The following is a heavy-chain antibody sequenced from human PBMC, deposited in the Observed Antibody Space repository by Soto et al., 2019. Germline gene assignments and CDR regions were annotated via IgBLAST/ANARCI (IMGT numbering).Heavy chain of an antibody. CDR1: GFTFSSYA. CDR3: AKDGTTVTTPDAFDI. V-gene: IGHV3-23*01. D-gene: IGHD4-17*01. J-gene: IGHJ3*02. CDR2: ISGSGGST. Sequence: EVQLLESGGGLVQPGGSLRLPCAASGFTFSSYAMSWVRQAPGKGLEWVSAISGSGGSTYYADSVKGRFTISRDNSKNTRHLQMNSLRAEDTAVYYCAKDGTTVTTPDAFDIWGKGTMVTVSS.